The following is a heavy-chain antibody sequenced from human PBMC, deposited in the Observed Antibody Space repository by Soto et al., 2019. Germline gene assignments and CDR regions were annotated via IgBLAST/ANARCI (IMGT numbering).Heavy chain of an antibody. J-gene: IGHJ4*02. CDR3: TRVPEGRRGDY. V-gene: IGHV3-21*01. CDR2: ISSSSTYI. CDR1: GFTFSTYG. Sequence: GGSLRLSCAASGFTFSTYGMNWVRQAPGKGLEWVSSISSSSTYIYYADSVKGRFTISRDNAKNSLYLQMDSLRAEDAAVYYCTRVPEGRRGDYWGQGTLVTVSS. D-gene: IGHD3-16*01.